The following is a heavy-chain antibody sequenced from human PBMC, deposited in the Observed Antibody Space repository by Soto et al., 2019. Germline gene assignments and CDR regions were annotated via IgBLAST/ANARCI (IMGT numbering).Heavy chain of an antibody. V-gene: IGHV1-2*02. CDR3: ARAEGYYGSGTFFYYFDN. CDR2: INPNSGGT. CDR1: GYTFTGYY. Sequence: GASVKVSCKASGYTFTGYYMHWVRQAPGQGLEWMGWINPNSGGTNSAQKFQGRVTMARDTSISTAYMELSRLTSDDTAVYYCARAEGYYGSGTFFYYFDNWGQGTLVTVSS. D-gene: IGHD3-10*01. J-gene: IGHJ4*02.